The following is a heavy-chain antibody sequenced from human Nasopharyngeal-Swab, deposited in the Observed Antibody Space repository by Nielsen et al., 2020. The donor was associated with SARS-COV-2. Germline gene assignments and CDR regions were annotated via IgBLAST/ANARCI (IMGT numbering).Heavy chain of an antibody. J-gene: IGHJ4*02. Sequence: GESLKISCAASEFTMSRNGMHWARQAPGKGLEWVAYISSSGSTSYYADSVKGRFTISRDNPKNSLYLQMNSLRDEDTTLYYCARDVAIVGATLENWGQGTLVTVSS. D-gene: IGHD1-26*01. CDR2: ISSSGSTS. V-gene: IGHV3-48*02. CDR3: ARDVAIVGATLEN. CDR1: EFTMSRNG.